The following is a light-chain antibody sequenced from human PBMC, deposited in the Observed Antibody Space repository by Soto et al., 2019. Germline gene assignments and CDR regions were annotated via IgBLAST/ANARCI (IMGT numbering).Light chain of an antibody. Sequence: IQLTQSPSSLSASLGDRVTLTCRASQGISSFLAWYQQKPGKAPTLLIYGASTLHSRVPSRFSGSGSGTDFTLTIGSLQPEDFATYYCHQLNNLPLPFGPGTQVDIK. CDR3: HQLNNLPLP. V-gene: IGKV1-9*01. CDR1: QGISSF. J-gene: IGKJ3*01. CDR2: GAS.